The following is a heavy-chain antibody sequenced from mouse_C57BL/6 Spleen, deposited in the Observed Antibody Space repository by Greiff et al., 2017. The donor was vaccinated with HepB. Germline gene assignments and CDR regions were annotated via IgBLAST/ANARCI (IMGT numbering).Heavy chain of an antibody. J-gene: IGHJ4*01. CDR3: ARWGTVVARDYAMDY. CDR1: GYTFTDYY. CDR2: INPNNGGT. D-gene: IGHD1-1*01. Sequence: VQLQQSGPELVKPGASVKISCKASGYTFTDYYMNWVKQSHGKSLEWIGDINPNNGGTSYNQKFKGKATLTVDKSSSTAYMELRSLTSEDSAVYYCARWGTVVARDYAMDYWGQGTSVTVSS. V-gene: IGHV1-26*01.